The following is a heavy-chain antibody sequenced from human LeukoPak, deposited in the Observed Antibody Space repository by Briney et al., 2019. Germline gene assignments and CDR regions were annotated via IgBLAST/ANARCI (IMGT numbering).Heavy chain of an antibody. V-gene: IGHV3-73*01. CDR2: IRSKANSYAT. CDR1: GFTFSGSA. Sequence: GGSLRLPCAASGFTFSGSAMHWVRQASGKGLEWVGRIRSKANSYATAYAASVKGRFTISRDDSKNTAYLQMNSLKTEDTAVYYCTRRSSTSGSNLWGRGTLVTVSS. J-gene: IGHJ2*01. D-gene: IGHD6-19*01. CDR3: TRRSSTSGSNL.